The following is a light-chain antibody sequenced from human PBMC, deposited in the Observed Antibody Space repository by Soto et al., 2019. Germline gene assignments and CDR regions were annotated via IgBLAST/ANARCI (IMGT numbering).Light chain of an antibody. CDR1: NSNIGSNT. V-gene: IGLV1-44*01. CDR3: ATWDDSLNVWV. J-gene: IGLJ3*02. Sequence: QPVPTQPPSASGTPGQRVTISCSGSNSNIGSNTVNWYQQLPGTAPKLLIYSNNQRPSGVPDRFSGSKSGTSASLAISGLQSEDEADYYCATWDDSLNVWVFGGGTKVTVL. CDR2: SNN.